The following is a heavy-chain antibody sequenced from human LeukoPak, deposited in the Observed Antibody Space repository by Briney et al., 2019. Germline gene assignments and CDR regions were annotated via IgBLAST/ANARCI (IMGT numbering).Heavy chain of an antibody. J-gene: IGHJ4*02. CDR1: GFTFSSYS. V-gene: IGHV3-21*01. CDR3: ARGLPSVDYYDSSGYLYYFDY. Sequence: GGSLRLSCAASGFTFSSYSMNWVRQAPGKGLEWVSSISSSSSYIYYADSVKGRFTISRDNAKNSLYLQMNSLRAEDTAAYYCARGLPSVDYYDSSGYLYYFDYWGQGTLVTVSS. CDR2: ISSSSSYI. D-gene: IGHD3-22*01.